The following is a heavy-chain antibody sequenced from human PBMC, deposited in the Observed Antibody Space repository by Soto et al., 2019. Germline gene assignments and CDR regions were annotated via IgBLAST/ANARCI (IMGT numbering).Heavy chain of an antibody. J-gene: IGHJ6*02. Sequence: QVQPEESGGGEVQPGRSLTISCAASGFTFSTYGMHWVCQTPGKGLEWVAVISYDGTNKFYSDSVKGRFTISRDNFKNTLTLQMNSQRADDTAVYSCAKDLQSYGDYDYYCYGMDVWGLGTRVTISS. CDR3: AKDLQSYGDYDYYCYGMDV. CDR1: GFTFSTYG. CDR2: ISYDGTNK. V-gene: IGHV3-30*18. D-gene: IGHD4-17*01.